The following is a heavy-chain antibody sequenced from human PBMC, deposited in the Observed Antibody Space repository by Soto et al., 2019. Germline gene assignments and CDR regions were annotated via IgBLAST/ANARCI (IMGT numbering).Heavy chain of an antibody. CDR2: MNPNNGNT. CDR3: ARAIVVVPAAINWFDP. J-gene: IGHJ5*02. V-gene: IGHV1-8*01. D-gene: IGHD2-2*01. CDR1: VYTFTSYD. Sequence: VASVKVSCKASVYTFTSYDINWVRQATGQGLEWMGWMNPNNGNTGYAQKLQGRVTMTTDTSTSTAYMELRSLRSDDTAVYYCARAIVVVPAAINWFDPWGQGTLVTVSS.